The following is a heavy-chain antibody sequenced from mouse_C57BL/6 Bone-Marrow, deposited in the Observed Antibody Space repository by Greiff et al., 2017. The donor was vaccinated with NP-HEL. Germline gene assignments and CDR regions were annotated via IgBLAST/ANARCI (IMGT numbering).Heavy chain of an antibody. V-gene: IGHV14-4*01. CDR1: GFNIKDDY. Sequence: VQLQQSGAELVRPGASVKLSCTASGFNIKDDYMHWVKQRPEQVLEWIGWIDPENGDTEYASKFQGKATITADTPSNTAYLQLSSLTSEDTAVYYCTTGFITTVVARIYWGQGTTVTVSS. CDR2: IDPENGDT. D-gene: IGHD1-1*01. J-gene: IGHJ2*01. CDR3: TTGFITTVVARIY.